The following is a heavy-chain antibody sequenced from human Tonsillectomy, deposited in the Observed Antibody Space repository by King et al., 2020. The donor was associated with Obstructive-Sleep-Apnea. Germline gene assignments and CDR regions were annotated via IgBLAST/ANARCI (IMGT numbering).Heavy chain of an antibody. Sequence: LVESGGGVVQPGRSLRLSCAASGFTFSSYAMHWVRPAPGEGLEWVAVISYDGSNKYYADSVKGRFTISRDNSKNTLYLQMNSLRAEDTAVYYCARDPYYYDSSGPYDAFDIWGQGTMVTVSS. D-gene: IGHD3-22*01. CDR2: ISYDGSNK. J-gene: IGHJ3*02. CDR1: GFTFSSYA. CDR3: ARDPYYYDSSGPYDAFDI. V-gene: IGHV3-30*04.